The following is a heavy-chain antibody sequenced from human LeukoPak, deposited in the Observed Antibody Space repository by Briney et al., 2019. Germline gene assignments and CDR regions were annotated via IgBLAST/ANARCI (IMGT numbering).Heavy chain of an antibody. Sequence: SETLSLTCTVSGDSFSSHYWTWIRQPPGRGLEWIGYISYRGSTNYNPSLKSRVTISIDTSKNQFSLRLSSVTAADTAVYYCARDLVTVTKGFDIWGQGTMVSVSS. D-gene: IGHD4-17*01. CDR3: ARDLVTVTKGFDI. J-gene: IGHJ3*02. CDR1: GDSFSSHY. CDR2: ISYRGST. V-gene: IGHV4-59*11.